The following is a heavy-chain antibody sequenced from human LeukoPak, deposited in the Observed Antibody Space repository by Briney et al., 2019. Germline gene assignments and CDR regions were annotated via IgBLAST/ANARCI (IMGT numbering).Heavy chain of an antibody. D-gene: IGHD4-17*01. V-gene: IGHV4-34*01. CDR3: ARDYGDYGGWYYYYGMDV. CDR1: GGSFSGYY. Sequence: SETLSLTCAVYGGSFSGYYWSWIRQPPGKGLEWIGEINHSGSTNYNSSLKSRVTISVDTSKNQFSLKLSSVTAADTAVYYCARDYGDYGGWYYYYGMDVWGKRTTVTVSS. J-gene: IGHJ6*04. CDR2: INHSGST.